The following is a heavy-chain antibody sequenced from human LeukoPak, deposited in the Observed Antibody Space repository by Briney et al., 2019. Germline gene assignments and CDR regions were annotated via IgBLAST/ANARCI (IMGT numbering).Heavy chain of an antibody. CDR2: ISYDGSNK. CDR3: ARDGGDYGDHEYFQH. D-gene: IGHD4-17*01. J-gene: IGHJ1*01. CDR1: GFTFDDYA. V-gene: IGHV3-30*04. Sequence: GSLRLSCAASGFTFDDYAMHWVRQAPGKGLEWVAVISYDGSNKYYADSVKGRFTISRDNSKNTLYLQMNSLRAEDTAVYYCARDGGDYGDHEYFQHWGQGTLVTVSS.